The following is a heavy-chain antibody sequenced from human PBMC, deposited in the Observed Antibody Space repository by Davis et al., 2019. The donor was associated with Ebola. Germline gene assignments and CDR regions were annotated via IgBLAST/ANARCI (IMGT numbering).Heavy chain of an antibody. V-gene: IGHV3-23*01. J-gene: IGHJ6*04. Sequence: PGGSLRLSCAASGFTFSSYAMSWVRQAPGKGLEWVSAISASGGSTYYADSMKGRFTISRGNSKNTLYLQMNSLRAEDTAVYYCAKSGLSFGVVKYHYGMDVWGKGTTVTVSS. CDR3: AKSGLSFGVVKYHYGMDV. CDR1: GFTFSSYA. D-gene: IGHD3-3*01. CDR2: ISASGGST.